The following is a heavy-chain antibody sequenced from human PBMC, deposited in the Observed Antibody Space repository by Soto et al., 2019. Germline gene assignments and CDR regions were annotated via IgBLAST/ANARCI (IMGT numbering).Heavy chain of an antibody. V-gene: IGHV4-59*08. CDR1: GGSISNYY. J-gene: IGHJ4*02. CDR2: IYYSGST. CDR3: ARHRYSYGVYYFDY. Sequence: SETLSLTCSVSGGSISNYYWSWIRQPPGKGLEWIGYIYYSGSTNYNPSLTSRVTISVDTSKNQFSLKLSSVTAADTAVYYCARHRYSYGVYYFDYWGQGTLVTVSS. D-gene: IGHD5-18*01.